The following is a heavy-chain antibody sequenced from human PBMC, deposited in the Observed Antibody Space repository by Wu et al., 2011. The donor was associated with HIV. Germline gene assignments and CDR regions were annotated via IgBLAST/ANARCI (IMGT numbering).Heavy chain of an antibody. D-gene: IGHD3-10*01. V-gene: IGHV1-2*02. CDR3: ARLKEWFGDLLDVIDI. J-gene: IGHJ3*02. Sequence: QVQLMQFGAEVKKPGASVKVSCKTSGYTFTGYYMHWVREVPGQGLEWMGWVNPNSGRTDYKQKFQGRVTMTRDTSIDTAFMELNSLRSDDTAVYYCARLKEWFGDLLDVIDIWGQGTMVTVSS. CDR1: GYTFTGYY. CDR2: VNPNSGRT.